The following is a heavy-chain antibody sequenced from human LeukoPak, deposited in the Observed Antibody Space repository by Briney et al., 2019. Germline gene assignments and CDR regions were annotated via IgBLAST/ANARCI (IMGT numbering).Heavy chain of an antibody. J-gene: IGHJ4*02. CDR2: INPNSGGT. CDR1: GYTFTGYY. D-gene: IGHD3-16*02. V-gene: IGHV1-2*06. CDR3: ARAPGLYDYVWASYRYTGKGYYFDY. Sequence: ASVKVSCKASGYTFTGYYMHWVRQAPGQGLEWMGRINPNSGGTNYAQKFQGRVTMTRDTSISTAYMELSRLRSDDTAVYYCARAPGLYDYVWASYRYTGKGYYFDYWGQGILVTVSS.